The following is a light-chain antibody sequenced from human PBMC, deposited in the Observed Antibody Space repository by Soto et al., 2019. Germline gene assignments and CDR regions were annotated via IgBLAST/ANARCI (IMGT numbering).Light chain of an antibody. CDR2: WAS. Sequence: DIVMTQSPDSLAVSLGERATINCKSSQSILYSPNNKNYLAWYQQKPGQPPKPLIYWASTRESGVPDRFSGSGSGTDFTLTISSLQAEDVAVYYCQQYYNAPQNFGQGTKVEIK. J-gene: IGKJ1*01. CDR1: QSILYSPNNKNY. CDR3: QQYYNAPQN. V-gene: IGKV4-1*01.